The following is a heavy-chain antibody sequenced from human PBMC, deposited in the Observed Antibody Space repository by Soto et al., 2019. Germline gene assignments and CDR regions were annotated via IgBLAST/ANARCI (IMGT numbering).Heavy chain of an antibody. V-gene: IGHV4-39*01. J-gene: IGHJ4*02. D-gene: IGHD6-13*01. Sequence: QLRLQESGPGLVKPSETLSLTCTVSSGSISSSSYFWAWIRQPPGKGLEWIGSVNYSGSTYYNPSLKSRVIISVDTSKNQFSLRLSSVTAADTAVYYCARDYGSTPTRIDSWGQGTLVTVSS. CDR1: SGSISSSSYF. CDR3: ARDYGSTPTRIDS. CDR2: VNYSGST.